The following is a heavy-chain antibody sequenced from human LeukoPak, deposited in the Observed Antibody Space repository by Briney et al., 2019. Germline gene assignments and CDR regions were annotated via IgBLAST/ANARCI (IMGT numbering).Heavy chain of an antibody. CDR2: IIPIFGTA. Sequence: GASVKVSCTASGGTFSSYAISWVRQAPGQGLEWMGGIIPIFGTANYAQKFQGRVTITADESTSTAYMELSSLRSEDTAVYYCAREYKTGIAAAGTRINWFDPWGQGTLVTVSS. J-gene: IGHJ5*02. CDR1: GGTFSSYA. CDR3: AREYKTGIAAAGTRINWFDP. D-gene: IGHD6-13*01. V-gene: IGHV1-69*13.